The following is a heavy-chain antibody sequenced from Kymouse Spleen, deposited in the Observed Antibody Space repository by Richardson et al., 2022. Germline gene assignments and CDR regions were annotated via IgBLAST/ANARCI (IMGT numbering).Heavy chain of an antibody. CDR2: IRSKANSYAT. D-gene: IGHD3-9*01. J-gene: IGHJ4*02. V-gene: IGHV3-73*02. Sequence: EVQLVESGGGLVQPGGSLKLSCAASGFTFSGSAMHWVRQASGKGLEWVGRIRSKANSYATAYAASVKGRFTISRDDSKNTAYLQMNSLKTEDTAVYYCTRRGLRYFDLDYWGQGTLVTVSS. CDR1: GFTFSGSA. CDR3: TRRGLRYFDLDY.